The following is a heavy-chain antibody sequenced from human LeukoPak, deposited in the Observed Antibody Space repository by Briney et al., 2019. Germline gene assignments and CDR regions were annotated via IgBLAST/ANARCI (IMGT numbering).Heavy chain of an antibody. D-gene: IGHD3-22*01. Sequence: GALRLSCAASGFTFSSYSMNWVRQAPGKGLEWVSSISSSSSYIYYADSVKGRFTISRDNAKNSLYLQMNSLRAEDTAVYYCARGYYDSSGYYPWGRGTLVTVSS. J-gene: IGHJ5*02. CDR3: ARGYYDSSGYYP. V-gene: IGHV3-21*01. CDR2: ISSSSSYI. CDR1: GFTFSSYS.